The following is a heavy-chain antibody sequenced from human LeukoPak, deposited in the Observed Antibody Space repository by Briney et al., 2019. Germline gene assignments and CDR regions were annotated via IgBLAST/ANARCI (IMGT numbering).Heavy chain of an antibody. Sequence: GGSLRLSCAASGFTFSSYAMSWVRQAPGKGLEWVSAISGSGGSTYYADSVKGRFTISRDNSKNTLYLQMNSLRAEDTAVYYCARDALKYSNYPPTFDYWGQGTLVTVSS. J-gene: IGHJ4*02. CDR3: ARDALKYSNYPPTFDY. CDR2: ISGSGGST. D-gene: IGHD4-11*01. V-gene: IGHV3-23*01. CDR1: GFTFSSYA.